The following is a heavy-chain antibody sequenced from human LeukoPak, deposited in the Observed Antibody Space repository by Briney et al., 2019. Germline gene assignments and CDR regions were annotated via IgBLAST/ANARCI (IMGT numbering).Heavy chain of an antibody. V-gene: IGHV4-59*01. J-gene: IGHJ3*02. CDR3: ARADTPVDAFDI. CDR2: IYYSGST. CDR1: GGSISNFY. D-gene: IGHD6-19*01. Sequence: PSETLSLTCTVSGGSISNFYWSWIRQPPGKGLEWIGYIYYSGSTNYNPPLKSRVTISVDTSKNQFSLKLSSVTAADTAVYYCARADTPVDAFDIWGQGTMVTVSS.